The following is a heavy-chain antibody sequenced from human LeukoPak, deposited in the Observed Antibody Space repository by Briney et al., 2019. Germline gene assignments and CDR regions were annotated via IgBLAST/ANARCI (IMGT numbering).Heavy chain of an antibody. J-gene: IGHJ4*02. CDR2: ISSSNTYI. Sequence: GGSLRLSCAGSGFNFIDNSMHWVRQAPGKGLEWVSSISSSNTYIYYRDSVKGRFTISRDNAKNSLFLQMNSLRAEDTAVYYYARGYCSGTSCYMFASWGQGTRVTVSS. V-gene: IGHV3-21*01. D-gene: IGHD2-2*02. CDR1: GFNFIDNS. CDR3: ARGYCSGTSCYMFAS.